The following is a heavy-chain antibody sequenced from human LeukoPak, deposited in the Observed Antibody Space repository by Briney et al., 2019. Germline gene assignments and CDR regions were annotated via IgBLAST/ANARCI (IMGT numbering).Heavy chain of an antibody. Sequence: SQTLSLTCTVSGGFISSGSYYWSWIRQPAGKGLEWIGRIYTSGSTNYNPSLKSRVTISVDTSKNQFSLKLSSVTAADTAVYYCAREGYSSGWYGPSGYWGQGTLVTVSS. V-gene: IGHV4-61*02. CDR3: AREGYSSGWYGPSGY. D-gene: IGHD6-19*01. J-gene: IGHJ4*02. CDR1: GGFISSGSYY. CDR2: IYTSGST.